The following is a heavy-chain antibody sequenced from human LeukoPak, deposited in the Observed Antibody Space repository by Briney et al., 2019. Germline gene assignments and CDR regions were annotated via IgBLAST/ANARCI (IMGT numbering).Heavy chain of an antibody. D-gene: IGHD3-10*01. V-gene: IGHV4-59*08. CDR3: ARSHPRSIITMVRGVQPPDY. CDR2: IYYSGST. CDR1: GGSISSYY. J-gene: IGHJ4*02. Sequence: SETLSLTCTVSGGSISSYYWSWIRQPPGKGLEWIGYIYYSGSTNYNPSLKSRVTISVDTSTNQFSLKLSSVTAADTAVYYCARSHPRSIITMVRGVQPPDYWGQGTLVTVSS.